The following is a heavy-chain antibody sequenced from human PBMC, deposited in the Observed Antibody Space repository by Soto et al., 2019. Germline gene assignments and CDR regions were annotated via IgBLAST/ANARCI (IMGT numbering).Heavy chain of an antibody. Sequence: EVQLVETGGGLIQPGGSLRLSCAASGFTVSSNYMSWVRQAPGKGLEWVSVIYSGGSTYYADSVKGRFTISRDNSKNTLYLQMNSLRAEDTAVYYCARQLPDDTAMVTGWFYWGQGTLVTVSS. CDR1: GFTVSSNY. D-gene: IGHD5-18*01. CDR2: IYSGGST. V-gene: IGHV3-53*02. CDR3: ARQLPDDTAMVTGWFY. J-gene: IGHJ4*02.